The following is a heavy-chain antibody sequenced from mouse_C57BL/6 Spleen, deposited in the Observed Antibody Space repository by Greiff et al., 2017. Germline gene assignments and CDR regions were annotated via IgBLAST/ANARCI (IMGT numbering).Heavy chain of an antibody. V-gene: IGHV5-4*03. J-gene: IGHJ2*01. CDR1: GFTFSSYA. CDR3: ARSSTMITTGGYYFDY. Sequence: EVMLVESGGGLVKPGGSLKLSCAASGFTFSSYAMSWVRQTPEKRLEWVATISDGGSYTYYPDNVKGRFTISRDNAKNNLYLQMSHLKSEDTAMYYCARSSTMITTGGYYFDYWGQGTTLTVSS. CDR2: ISDGGSYT. D-gene: IGHD2-4*01.